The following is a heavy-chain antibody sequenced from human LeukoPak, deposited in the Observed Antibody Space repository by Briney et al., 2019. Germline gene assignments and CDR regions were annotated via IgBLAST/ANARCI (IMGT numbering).Heavy chain of an antibody. V-gene: IGHV4-59*01. Sequence: PSETLSLTCTVSGGSISSYYWSWIRQPPGKGLEWIGYIYYSGSTNYNPSLKSRVTISVDTSKNQFSLKLSSVTAADTAVYYCARALWFGELSYYYNYYYMDVWGKGTTVTVSS. CDR3: ARALWFGELSYYYNYYYMDV. J-gene: IGHJ6*03. CDR1: GGSISSYY. D-gene: IGHD3-10*01. CDR2: IYYSGST.